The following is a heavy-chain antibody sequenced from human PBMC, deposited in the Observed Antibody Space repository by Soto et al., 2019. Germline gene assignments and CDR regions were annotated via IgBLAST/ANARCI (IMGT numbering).Heavy chain of an antibody. V-gene: IGHV3-9*01. CDR2: ISWNSGSI. Sequence: GGSLRLSCAASGFTFDDYAMHWVRQAPGKGLEWVSGISWNSGSIGYADSVKGRFTISRDNAKNSLYLQMNSLRAEDTALYYCAKDMHDFWSGYYFDYWGQGNLVTVSS. J-gene: IGHJ4*02. CDR3: AKDMHDFWSGYYFDY. D-gene: IGHD3-3*01. CDR1: GFTFDDYA.